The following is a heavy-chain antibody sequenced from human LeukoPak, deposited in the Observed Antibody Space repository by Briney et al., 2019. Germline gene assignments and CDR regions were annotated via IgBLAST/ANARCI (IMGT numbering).Heavy chain of an antibody. J-gene: IGHJ3*02. Sequence: SETLSLTCTVSGGSISSYYWSWIRQPPGKGLEWIGYIYYSGSTNYNPSLKSRVTISVDTSKNQFSLKLSSVTAADTAVYYCARDRPVGATVSGAFDIWGQGTMVTVSS. CDR3: ARDRPVGATVSGAFDI. D-gene: IGHD1-26*01. V-gene: IGHV4-59*01. CDR1: GGSISSYY. CDR2: IYYSGST.